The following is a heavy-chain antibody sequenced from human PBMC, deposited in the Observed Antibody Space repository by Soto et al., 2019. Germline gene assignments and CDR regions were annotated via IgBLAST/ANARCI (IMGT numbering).Heavy chain of an antibody. D-gene: IGHD2-21*01. Sequence: PSETLSLTCTVSGGSISSYYWSWIRQPPGKGLEWIGYIYYSGSTNYNPSLKSRVTISVDTPKNQFSLKLSSVTAADTAVYFCARGKKAVMPVDNRAFDVWGRGTMVTVS. CDR1: GGSISSYY. J-gene: IGHJ3*01. CDR2: IYYSGST. CDR3: ARGKKAVMPVDNRAFDV. V-gene: IGHV4-59*01.